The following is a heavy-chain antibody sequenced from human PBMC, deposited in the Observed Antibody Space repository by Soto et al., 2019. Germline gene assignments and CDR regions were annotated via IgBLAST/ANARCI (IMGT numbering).Heavy chain of an antibody. CDR1: GGTFSSYA. Sequence: ASVKVSCKAPGGTFSSYAISWVRQAPGQGLEWMGGIIPIFGTADYAQKFQGRVTITADESTSTAYVELSSLRSEDTAVYYCAKNPENYYYGMDVWGQGTTVTVSS. V-gene: IGHV1-69*13. J-gene: IGHJ6*02. CDR3: AKNPENYYYGMDV. CDR2: IIPIFGTA.